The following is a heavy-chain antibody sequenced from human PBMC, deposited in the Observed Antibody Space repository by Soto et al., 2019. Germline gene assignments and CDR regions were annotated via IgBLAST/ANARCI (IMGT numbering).Heavy chain of an antibody. D-gene: IGHD1-26*01. CDR1: GDSVSSSSVT. J-gene: IGHJ5*01. Sequence: QTLSLTCAISGDSVSSSSVTWNWIRQSPSRGLEWLGRTYYRSKWYNDYAESVKSRIIINPDTSKNQFSLHLNSVTPEDTAVYYCVRLIGNSWLDFWGQGTLVSVSS. CDR3: VRLIGNSWLDF. CDR2: TYYRSKWYN. V-gene: IGHV6-1*01.